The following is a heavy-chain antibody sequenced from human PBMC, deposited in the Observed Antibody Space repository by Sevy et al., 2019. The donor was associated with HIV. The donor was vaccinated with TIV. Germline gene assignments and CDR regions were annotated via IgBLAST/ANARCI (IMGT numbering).Heavy chain of an antibody. J-gene: IGHJ4*02. D-gene: IGHD1-20*01. CDR2: ISKRGGST. Sequence: GGSLRLSCAASGFTFSNYTMTWVRQAPGKGLEWVSGISKRGGSTYYAGSVTGRFTISRDNSKNTLYLQMNIVRADDTATYYCARDIISLAKDSWGQGTLVTVSS. V-gene: IGHV3-23*01. CDR3: ARDIISLAKDS. CDR1: GFTFSNYT.